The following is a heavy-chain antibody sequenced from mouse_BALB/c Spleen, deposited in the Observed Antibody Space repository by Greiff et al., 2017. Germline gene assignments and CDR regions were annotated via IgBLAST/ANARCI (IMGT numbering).Heavy chain of an antibody. Sequence: EVLLVESGAELVRPGALVKLSCKASGFNFTDYYMHWVKQRPEQGLEWIGWIDPENGNTIYDPKFQGKASMTADTSSNTAYLQLSSLTSEDTAVYYCARAGFCSYYAIDYWGQGTTVTVSS. CDR1: GFNFTDYY. V-gene: IGHV14-1*02. CDR3: ARAGFCSYYAIDY. D-gene: IGHD6-1*01. CDR2: IDPENGNT. J-gene: IGHJ4*01.